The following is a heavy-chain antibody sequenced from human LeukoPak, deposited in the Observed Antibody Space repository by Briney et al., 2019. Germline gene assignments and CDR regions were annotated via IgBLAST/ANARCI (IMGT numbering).Heavy chain of an antibody. CDR3: ARDIVLMVYATGSPSFDYYGMDV. V-gene: IGHV1-8*01. CDR1: GYTFTSYD. D-gene: IGHD2-8*01. J-gene: IGHJ6*02. CDR2: MNPSSGNT. Sequence: VASVKVSCKASGYTFTSYDINWVRQATGQGLEWMGWMNPSSGNTGYAQKFQGRVTMTRNTSISTAYMELSSLRSEDTAVYYCARDIVLMVYATGSPSFDYYGMDVWGQGTTVTVSS.